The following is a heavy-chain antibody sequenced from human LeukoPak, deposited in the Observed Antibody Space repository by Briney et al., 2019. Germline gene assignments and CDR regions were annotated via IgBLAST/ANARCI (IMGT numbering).Heavy chain of an antibody. J-gene: IGHJ6*02. Sequence: ASVKVSCKASGHTFSGYYMHWVRQAPGQGLEWMGWINPNSGGTNYAQKFQGRVTMTRDTSISTAYMELSRLRSDDTAVYYCARDKSQNYDILTGYSLDGMDVWGQGTTVTVSS. CDR1: GHTFSGYY. CDR2: INPNSGGT. CDR3: ARDKSQNYDILTGYSLDGMDV. D-gene: IGHD3-9*01. V-gene: IGHV1-2*02.